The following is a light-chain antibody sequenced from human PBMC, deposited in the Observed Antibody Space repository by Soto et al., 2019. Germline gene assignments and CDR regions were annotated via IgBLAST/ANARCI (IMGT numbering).Light chain of an antibody. Sequence: VLTQPPSVSGAPGQRVTISCTGSSSNIGAGYDVHWYQQLPGTAAKLLIYGNSNRPSGVPDRFSGSKSGTSASLAITGLQAEDEADYYCQSYDSSLSVLYVFGTGTKVTVL. V-gene: IGLV1-40*01. CDR1: SSNIGAGYD. CDR2: GNS. CDR3: QSYDSSLSVLYV. J-gene: IGLJ1*01.